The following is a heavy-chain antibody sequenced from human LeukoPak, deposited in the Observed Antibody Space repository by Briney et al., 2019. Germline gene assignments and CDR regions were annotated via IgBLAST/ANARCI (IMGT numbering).Heavy chain of an antibody. J-gene: IGHJ3*02. CDR3: ARDYKITLGPDDAFDI. V-gene: IGHV4-34*01. CDR1: GGSFSGYY. CDR2: INHSGST. Sequence: TSETLSLTCAVYGGSFSGYYWSWIRQPPGKGLEWIGEINHSGSTNYNPSLKSRVTISVDTSKNQFSLKLSSVTAADTAVYYCARDYKITLGPDDAFDIWGQGTMVTVSS. D-gene: IGHD3-10*01.